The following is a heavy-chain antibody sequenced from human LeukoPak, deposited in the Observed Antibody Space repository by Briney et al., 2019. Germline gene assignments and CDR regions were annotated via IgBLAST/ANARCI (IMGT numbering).Heavy chain of an antibody. CDR1: GYTFTSYY. J-gene: IGHJ4*02. D-gene: IGHD3-3*01. CDR3: ARGIKVRSIFGVVTIPRFDY. Sequence: EASVKVSCKASGYTFTSYYIHWVRQAPGQGLEWMGIINPSGGSTSYVQKFQGRVTMTRDTSISTAYMELSRLRSDDTAVYYCARGIKVRSIFGVVTIPRFDYWGQGTLVTVSS. V-gene: IGHV1-46*01. CDR2: INPSGGST.